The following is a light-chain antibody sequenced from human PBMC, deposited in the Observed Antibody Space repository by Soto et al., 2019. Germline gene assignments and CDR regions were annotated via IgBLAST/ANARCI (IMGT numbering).Light chain of an antibody. V-gene: IGKV3-15*01. CDR3: QQYNNWPYT. Sequence: EIVMTQSPATLSVSPGERATLSCRASQSVSSNLAWYQQKPGQAPRLLIYGASTRATGIPARLRGSGSGTEFTLTISRLQSEDFAVYYCQQYNNWPYTCGQGTKLEIQ. CDR1: QSVSSN. J-gene: IGKJ2*01. CDR2: GAS.